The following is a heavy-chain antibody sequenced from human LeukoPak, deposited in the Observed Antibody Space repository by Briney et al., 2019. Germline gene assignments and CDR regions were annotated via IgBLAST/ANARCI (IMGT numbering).Heavy chain of an antibody. D-gene: IGHD3-16*01. CDR2: IYYTGAT. J-gene: IGHJ4*02. Sequence: SEILYLIRNVSGGSISRGSYYWGWIRRPPGKGLEWIGAIYYTGATYYNPSLKSRVTISADTSKNQFSLKLTSVTAADTAVYYCARRGDYWGQGTLVTVSS. CDR3: ARRGDY. V-gene: IGHV4-39*01. CDR1: GGSISRGSYY.